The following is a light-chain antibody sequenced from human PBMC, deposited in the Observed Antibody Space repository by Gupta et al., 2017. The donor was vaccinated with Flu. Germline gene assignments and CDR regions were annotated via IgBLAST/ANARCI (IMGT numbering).Light chain of an antibody. CDR2: EVS. CDR3: CSYAGSSSLV. V-gene: IGLV2-23*02. CDR1: SSDVGNYNL. J-gene: IGLJ3*02. Sequence: QSALTQPASVSGSPVQSITISCTGTSSDVGNYNLVSWYQQHPGKAPKLMIFEVSKRPLGVSTRFSGSRSGNTASLTISGLQAADEADYYCCSYAGSSSLVFGGGTKLTVL.